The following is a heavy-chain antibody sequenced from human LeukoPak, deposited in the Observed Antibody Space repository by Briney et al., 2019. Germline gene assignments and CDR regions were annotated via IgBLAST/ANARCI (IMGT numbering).Heavy chain of an antibody. V-gene: IGHV1-69*13. CDR3: AIGYCDILTGPPGDLIDY. D-gene: IGHD3-9*01. CDR2: IIPIFGTA. CDR1: GGTFSSYA. J-gene: IGHJ4*02. Sequence: SVKVSCKASGGTFSSYAISWVRQAPGQGLEWMGGIIPIFGTASYAQKFQGRVTITADGSTSTAYMELSSLRSEDTAVYYCAIGYCDILTGPPGDLIDYWGQGTLVTVSS.